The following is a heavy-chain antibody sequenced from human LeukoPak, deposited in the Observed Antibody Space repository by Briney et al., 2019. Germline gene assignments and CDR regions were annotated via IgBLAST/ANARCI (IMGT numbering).Heavy chain of an antibody. CDR1: GGSISSGDYY. D-gene: IGHD3-10*01. CDR3: ARGSLGLLWFGELSGNGNWFDP. J-gene: IGHJ5*02. Sequence: PSETLSLTCTVSGGSISSGDYYWSWIRQPPGKGLEWIGYIYYSGSTYYNPSLKSRVTISVDTSKNQFSLKLSSVTAADTAVYYCARGSLGLLWFGELSGNGNWFDPWGQGTLVNVSS. CDR2: IYYSGST. V-gene: IGHV4-30-4*01.